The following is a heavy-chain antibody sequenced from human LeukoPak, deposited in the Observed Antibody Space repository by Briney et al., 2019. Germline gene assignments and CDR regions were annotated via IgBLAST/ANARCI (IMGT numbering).Heavy chain of an antibody. CDR1: GFTFSSYS. CDR2: IRTGSTI. Sequence: PGGSLRLSCAASGFTFSSYSMHWVRQAPGKGLEWISYIRTGSTIYYADSVKGRFTISRDNAKNSLYLQMNSLRAEDTAVYYCASDRYYSFDYWGQGTLVTVSS. CDR3: ASDRYYSFDY. J-gene: IGHJ4*02. V-gene: IGHV3-48*01. D-gene: IGHD1-1*01.